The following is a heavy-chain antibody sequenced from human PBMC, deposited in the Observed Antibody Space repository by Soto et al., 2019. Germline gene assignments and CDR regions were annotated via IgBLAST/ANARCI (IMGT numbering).Heavy chain of an antibody. CDR2: ISGSGGST. D-gene: IGHD2-15*01. Sequence: EVQLLESGGGLVQPGGSLRLSCAASGFTFSSYAMSWVRQAPGKGLEWVSAISGSGGSTYYADSVKGRFTISRDNSKNTLYLQMNSLRAEDTAVYYCAKGIVEGYCSVGSCYSYYFDYWGQGTLVTVSS. CDR1: GFTFSSYA. CDR3: AKGIVEGYCSVGSCYSYYFDY. V-gene: IGHV3-23*01. J-gene: IGHJ4*02.